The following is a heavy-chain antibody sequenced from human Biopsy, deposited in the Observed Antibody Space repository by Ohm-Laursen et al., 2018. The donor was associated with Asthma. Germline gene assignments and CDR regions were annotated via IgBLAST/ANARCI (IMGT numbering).Heavy chain of an antibody. D-gene: IGHD6-19*01. Sequence: GASVKVSCKAPGGTFSNFAISWVRQAPGQGLEWLGGIMTAFGTTNYAQKIQGRVTINADESTSTAYMEVTSLRSEDTAIYYCARCQVGYSSGWSLLLKKIYYSGMDVWGQGTAVTVSS. J-gene: IGHJ6*02. CDR1: GGTFSNFA. V-gene: IGHV1-69*01. CDR3: ARCQVGYSSGWSLLLKKIYYSGMDV. CDR2: IMTAFGTT.